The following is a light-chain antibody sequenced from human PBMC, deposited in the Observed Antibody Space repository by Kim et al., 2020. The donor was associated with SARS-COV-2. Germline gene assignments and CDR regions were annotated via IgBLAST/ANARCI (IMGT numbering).Light chain of an antibody. J-gene: IGLJ2*01. CDR3: SSRDSNGYVL. CDR2: GKN. Sequence: SSELTQDPAVSVALGQTVRITCQGDSLRSYYASWYQQKPGQAPIVVISGKNNRPSGIPDRFSGYSSGNTASLTITGAQAEDEADYCCSSRDSNGYVLFGGGTQLTVL. V-gene: IGLV3-19*01. CDR1: SLRSYY.